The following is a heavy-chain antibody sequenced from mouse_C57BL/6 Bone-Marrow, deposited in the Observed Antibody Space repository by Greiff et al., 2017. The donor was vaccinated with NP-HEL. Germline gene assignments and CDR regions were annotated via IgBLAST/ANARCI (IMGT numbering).Heavy chain of an antibody. CDR3: AQGLPLGDY. Sequence: VQLQQPGAELVKPGASVKMSCKASGYTFTSYWITWVKQRPGQGLEWIGDIYPGSGSTNYNEKFKSKATLTVDKSSSTAYMQLSSLTSEDSAVYYCAQGLPLGDYWGQGTSVTVSS. V-gene: IGHV1-55*01. CDR1: GYTFTSYW. CDR2: IYPGSGST. J-gene: IGHJ4*01.